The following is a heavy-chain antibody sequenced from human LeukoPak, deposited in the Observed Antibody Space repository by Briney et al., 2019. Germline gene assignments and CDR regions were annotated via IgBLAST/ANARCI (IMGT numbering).Heavy chain of an antibody. CDR1: GFTFSDYY. J-gene: IGHJ4*02. CDR3: AKQYYSSGSYYPAFDY. CDR2: IKQDGSEK. V-gene: IGHV3-7*01. D-gene: IGHD3-10*01. Sequence: GGSLRLSCAASGFTFSDYYMSWVRQAPGKGLDWVANIKQDGSEKYYVDSVKGRLTISRDNAKNSLYLQMNSLRAEDTAVYYCAKQYYSSGSYYPAFDYWGQGTLVTVSS.